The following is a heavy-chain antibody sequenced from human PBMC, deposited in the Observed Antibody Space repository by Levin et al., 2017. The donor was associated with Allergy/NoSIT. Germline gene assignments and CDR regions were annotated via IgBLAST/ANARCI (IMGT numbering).Heavy chain of an antibody. J-gene: IGHJ3*02. Sequence: SGPTLVKPTQTLTLTCTFSGFSLSTSGMRVSWIRQPPGKALEWLARIDWDDDKFYSTSLKTRLTISKDTSKNQVVLTMTNMDPVDTATYYCARSIGLYYYDSSGYYAAFDIWGQGTMVTVSS. CDR3: ARSIGLYYYDSSGYYAAFDI. D-gene: IGHD3-22*01. CDR1: GFSLSTSGMR. V-gene: IGHV2-70*04. CDR2: IDWDDDK.